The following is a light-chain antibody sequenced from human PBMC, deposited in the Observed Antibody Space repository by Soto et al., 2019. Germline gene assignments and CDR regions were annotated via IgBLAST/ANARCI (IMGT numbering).Light chain of an antibody. Sequence: EIVLTQSPGTLSLSPGERATLSCRASQSVSSSSLAWYQQKRGQAPRLLIHGASSRATGIPDRVSGSGSGTDFTLTISRLEPEDFAVYYCQQYGGSPRTFGQGTKVEVK. CDR2: GAS. CDR3: QQYGGSPRT. J-gene: IGKJ1*01. V-gene: IGKV3-20*01. CDR1: QSVSSSS.